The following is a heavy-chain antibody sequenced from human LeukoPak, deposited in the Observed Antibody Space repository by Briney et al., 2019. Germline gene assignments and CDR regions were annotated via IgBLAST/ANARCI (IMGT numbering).Heavy chain of an antibody. D-gene: IGHD1-1*01. CDR2: ISHSGST. CDR3: ARPLGQGNEYGMDV. Sequence: SETLSLTCTVSGGSISSFYWSWIRQPPGKGLEWIGYISHSGSTNYNPSLKSRVTISVDTSKNQFSLKLTSVTAADTAVYYCARPLGQGNEYGMDVWGQGTTVTVSS. V-gene: IGHV4-59*12. CDR1: GGSISSFY. J-gene: IGHJ6*02.